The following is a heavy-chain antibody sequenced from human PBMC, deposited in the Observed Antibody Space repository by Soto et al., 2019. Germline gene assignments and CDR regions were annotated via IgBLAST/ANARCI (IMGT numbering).Heavy chain of an antibody. J-gene: IGHJ5*02. D-gene: IGHD2-15*01. CDR1: GFTFSSYS. Sequence: GGSLRLSCAAPGFTFSSYSMNWVRQAPGKGLEWVSSISSSSSYIYYADSVKGRFTISRDNAKNSLYLQMNSLRAEDTAVYYCARDLRKATPVTWFRSNWFDPWGQGTLVTVSS. CDR3: ARDLRKATPVTWFRSNWFDP. V-gene: IGHV3-21*01. CDR2: ISSSSSYI.